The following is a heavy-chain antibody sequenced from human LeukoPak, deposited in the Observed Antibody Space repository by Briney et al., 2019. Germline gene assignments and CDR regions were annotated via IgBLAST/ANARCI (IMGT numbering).Heavy chain of an antibody. J-gene: IGHJ6*03. V-gene: IGHV1-8*01. CDR1: GYSFTSYD. CDR2: MNPNSGNT. D-gene: IGHD3-16*01. CDR3: ARDMTATYYYYMDV. Sequence: ASVKVSCQASGYSFTSYDINWVRQATGQGREWMGWMNPNSGNTGYAQKFQGRVTMTRNTSISTAYMELSSLRSEDTAVYHCARDMTATYYYYMDVWGKGTTVTVSS.